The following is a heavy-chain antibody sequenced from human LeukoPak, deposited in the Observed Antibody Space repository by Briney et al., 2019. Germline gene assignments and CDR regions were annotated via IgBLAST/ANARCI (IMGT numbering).Heavy chain of an antibody. CDR1: GYTFTSYG. J-gene: IGHJ4*02. CDR3: ARDPCSGGSCYGTRAFDY. V-gene: IGHV1-18*04. CDR2: ISAYNGNT. D-gene: IGHD2-15*01. Sequence: GSVKVSCKASGYTFTSYGISWVRQAPGQGLEWMGWISAYNGNTNYAQKLQGRVTMTTDTSTSTAYMELRSLRSDDTAVYYCARDPCSGGSCYGTRAFDYWGQGTLVTVSS.